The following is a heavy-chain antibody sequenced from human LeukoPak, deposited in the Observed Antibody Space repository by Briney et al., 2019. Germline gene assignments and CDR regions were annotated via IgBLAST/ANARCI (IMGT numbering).Heavy chain of an antibody. J-gene: IGHJ4*02. CDR3: AKARTANYFGS. V-gene: IGHV3-23*01. Sequence: GGSLRLSCAASGFIFSSYDVSWVRQAPGKGLEWVSVISGSGVSTYYAASVKGRFTISRDNSKNTLYVQMNSLRAEDTAVYYCAKARTANYFGSWGQGSLVTVSS. CDR2: ISGSGVST. CDR1: GFIFSSYD.